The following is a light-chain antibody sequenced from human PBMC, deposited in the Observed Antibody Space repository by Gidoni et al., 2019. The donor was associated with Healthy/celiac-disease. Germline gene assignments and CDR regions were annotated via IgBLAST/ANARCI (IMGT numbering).Light chain of an antibody. CDR2: GAS. V-gene: IGKV3-20*01. CDR1: QSVSSSY. Sequence: EIVLTQSPGTLSLSPGERATLSCRASQSVSSSYLAWYQQKPGQAPRLLIDGASSRAPGIPDRFSGSGSGTDFTLTISRLEPEDFAVYYCQQYGSSLLFGGGTKVEIK. J-gene: IGKJ4*01. CDR3: QQYGSSLL.